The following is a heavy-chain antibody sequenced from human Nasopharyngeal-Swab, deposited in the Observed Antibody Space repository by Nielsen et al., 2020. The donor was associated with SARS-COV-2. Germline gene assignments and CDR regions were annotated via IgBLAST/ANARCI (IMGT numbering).Heavy chain of an antibody. CDR3: AKANNVLRFLEWSNGTQTYGMDV. V-gene: IGHV1-18*01. J-gene: IGHJ6*02. Sequence: ASVKVSCKASGYTFTSYGISWVRQAPGQGLEWMGWISAYNGNTNYAQKLQGRVTMTTDTSTSTAYMELRSLRSDDTAVYYCAKANNVLRFLEWSNGTQTYGMDVWGQGTTVTVSS. CDR2: ISAYNGNT. D-gene: IGHD3-3*01. CDR1: GYTFTSYG.